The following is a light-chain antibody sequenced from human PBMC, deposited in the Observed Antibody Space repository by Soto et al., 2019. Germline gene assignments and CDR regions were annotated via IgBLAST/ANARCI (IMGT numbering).Light chain of an antibody. CDR2: GAS. V-gene: IGKV3-15*01. CDR3: LQYNNWPPWT. J-gene: IGKJ1*01. CDR1: QTVSRN. Sequence: TQSPGTLPVSPGDTVTLSCRARQTVSRNLAWYQQKPGQAPRLLIYGASTRATGIPARFSGSGSGTEFTLTISDLQSEDLAVYFCLQYNNWPPWTVGQGTKVDIK.